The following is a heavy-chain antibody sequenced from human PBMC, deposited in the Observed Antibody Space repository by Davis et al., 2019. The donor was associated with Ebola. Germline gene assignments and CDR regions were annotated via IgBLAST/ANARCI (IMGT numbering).Heavy chain of an antibody. CDR2: MNPNSGNT. CDR3: ARGGRQYYDSSGYYRIDY. CDR1: GYTFTSHD. Sequence: ASVKVSCKASGYTFTSHDINWVRQATGQGLEWMGWMNPNSGNTGYAEKFQGRVTMTTNTSISTAYMELSSLRSEDTAVYYCARGGRQYYDSSGYYRIDYWGQGVLVTVSS. J-gene: IGHJ4*02. D-gene: IGHD3-22*01. V-gene: IGHV1-8*01.